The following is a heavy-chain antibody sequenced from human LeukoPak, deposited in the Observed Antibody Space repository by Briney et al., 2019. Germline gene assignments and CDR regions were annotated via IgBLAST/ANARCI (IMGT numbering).Heavy chain of an antibody. Sequence: GESLKISGKGSGYRFNNYWIGWVRQMPGKGLEWMGIIYPGDSDTRYSPSFQGQVTISADRSISTAYLQWSSLKASDTAMYYCARQAYTYAPFDYWGQGTLVTVSS. J-gene: IGHJ4*02. V-gene: IGHV5-51*01. CDR1: GYRFNNYW. CDR3: ARQAYTYAPFDY. CDR2: IYPGDSDT. D-gene: IGHD5-18*01.